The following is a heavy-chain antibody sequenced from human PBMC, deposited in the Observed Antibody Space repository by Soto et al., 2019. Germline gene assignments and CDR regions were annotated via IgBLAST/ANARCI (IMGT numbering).Heavy chain of an antibody. CDR1: GDTFSTYT. Sequence: QVQLVQSGAEVKKPGSSVKVSCKASGDTFSTYTINWVRQAPGQGLEWMGRIIPILGVITYAQKFQGRVTISAEKATRTAYMELRSLSSGDTPLYYCSRSPRTVGDSNFYYSYQMDVWCKGNTVTVSS. D-gene: IGHD2-21*02. J-gene: IGHJ6*03. CDR3: SRSPRTVGDSNFYYSYQMDV. V-gene: IGHV1-69*02. CDR2: IIPILGVI.